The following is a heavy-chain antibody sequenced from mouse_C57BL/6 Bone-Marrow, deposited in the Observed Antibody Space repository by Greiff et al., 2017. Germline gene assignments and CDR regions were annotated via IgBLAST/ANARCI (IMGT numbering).Heavy chain of an antibody. J-gene: IGHJ3*01. V-gene: IGHV5-9-1*02. Sequence: EVHLVESGEGLVKPGGSLKLSCAASGFTFSSYAMSWVRQTPEKRLEWVAYISSGGDYIYYADTVKGRFTISRDNARNTLYLQMSSLKSEDTAMYYCTRAVYDWFAYWGQGTLVTVSA. CDR1: GFTFSSYA. CDR3: TRAVYDWFAY. CDR2: ISSGGDYI. D-gene: IGHD2-3*01.